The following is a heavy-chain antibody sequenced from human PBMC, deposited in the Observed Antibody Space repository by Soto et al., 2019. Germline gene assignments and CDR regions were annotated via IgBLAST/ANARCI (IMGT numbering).Heavy chain of an antibody. Sequence: QVQLQESGPGLVKPSETLSLTCTVSGGSISSYYWSWIRQPPGKGLEWIGYIYYSGSTNYNPSLKSRVTISVDTSKNQFSRKLSSVTAADTAVYYCARAPYDYIWGNWFDPWGQGTLVTVSS. V-gene: IGHV4-59*01. CDR3: ARAPYDYIWGNWFDP. CDR1: GGSISSYY. CDR2: IYYSGST. D-gene: IGHD3-16*01. J-gene: IGHJ5*02.